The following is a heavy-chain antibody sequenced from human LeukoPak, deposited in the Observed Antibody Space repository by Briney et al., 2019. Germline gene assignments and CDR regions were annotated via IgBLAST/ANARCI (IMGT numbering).Heavy chain of an antibody. D-gene: IGHD3-3*01. Sequence: PSETLSLTCAVSGYSISSGYYWGWIRQPPGKGLEWIGSIYHSGSTYYNPSLKSRVTISVDTSKKQFSLKLSSVTAADTAVYYCARYDFWSGYYGYDAFDIWGQGTMVTVSS. J-gene: IGHJ3*02. CDR3: ARYDFWSGYYGYDAFDI. CDR2: IYHSGST. CDR1: GYSISSGYY. V-gene: IGHV4-38-2*01.